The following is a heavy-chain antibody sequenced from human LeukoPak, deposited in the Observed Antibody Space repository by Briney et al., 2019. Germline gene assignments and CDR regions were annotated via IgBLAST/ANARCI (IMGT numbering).Heavy chain of an antibody. V-gene: IGHV3-23*01. CDR3: AVDDFWSGYFGEVRDYYYGMDV. D-gene: IGHD3-3*01. J-gene: IGHJ6*02. CDR1: GFPFSSYA. Sequence: GGSLRLSCAASGFPFSSYAMSWARQAPGKGLEWVSAFIGSGGSTYYADSVKGRFTISRDNSKNTLYLQMNSLRAEDTAVYYCAVDDFWSGYFGEVRDYYYGMDVWGQGTTVTVSS. CDR2: FIGSGGST.